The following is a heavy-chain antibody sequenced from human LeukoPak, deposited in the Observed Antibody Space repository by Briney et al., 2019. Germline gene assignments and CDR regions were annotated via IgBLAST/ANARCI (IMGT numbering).Heavy chain of an antibody. V-gene: IGHV3-23*01. CDR1: GFTFSSYA. CDR3: AREAPVDSSSWYREGYFDY. Sequence: GGSLRLSCAASGFTFSSYAMSWVRQAPGKGLEWVSAISGSGDYTYYPDSVKGRFTISRDNSKNTLYLQMNSLRAEDTAVYYCAREAPVDSSSWYREGYFDYWGQGTLVTVSS. CDR2: ISGSGDYT. J-gene: IGHJ4*02. D-gene: IGHD6-13*01.